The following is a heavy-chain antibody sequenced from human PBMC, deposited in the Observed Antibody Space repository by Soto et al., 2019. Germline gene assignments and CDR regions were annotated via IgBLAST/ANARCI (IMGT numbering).Heavy chain of an antibody. CDR2: INHSGST. CDR1: GGSFSGYY. J-gene: IGHJ5*02. V-gene: IGHV4-34*01. D-gene: IGHD3-10*01. Sequence: PSETLSLTCAVYGGSFSGYYWSWIRQPPGKGLEGIGEINHSGSTNYNPSLKSRVTISVDTSKNQFSLKLSSVTAADTAVYYCARAHYYGSGSYIRTPLRNWFDPWGQGTLVTVSS. CDR3: ARAHYYGSGSYIRTPLRNWFDP.